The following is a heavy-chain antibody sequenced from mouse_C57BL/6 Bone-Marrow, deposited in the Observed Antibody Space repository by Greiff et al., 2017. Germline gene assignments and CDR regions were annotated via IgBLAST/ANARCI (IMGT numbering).Heavy chain of an antibody. J-gene: IGHJ2*01. D-gene: IGHD4-1*01. Sequence: EVQLQQSGGGLVQPGGSMKLSCVASGFTFSNYWMNWVRQSPEKGLEWVAQIRLKSDNYATHYAESVKGRFTISRDDSKSSVYLQMNNLRAEDTGIYYCTGGLTGDYYFDYWGQGTTLTVSS. V-gene: IGHV6-3*01. CDR3: TGGLTGDYYFDY. CDR2: IRLKSDNYAT. CDR1: GFTFSNYW.